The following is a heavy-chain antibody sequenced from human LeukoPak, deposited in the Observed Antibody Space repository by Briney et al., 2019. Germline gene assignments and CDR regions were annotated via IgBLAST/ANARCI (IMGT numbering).Heavy chain of an antibody. Sequence: SETLSLTCAVYGGSFSGYYWSWIRQPPGKGLEWIGEINHSGSTNYNPSLKSRVTISVDTSKNQFSLKLSSVTAADTAVYYCARGRGRIGGYYFDYWGQGNLVTVSS. CDR3: ARGRGRIGGYYFDY. CDR1: GGSFSGYY. V-gene: IGHV4-34*01. D-gene: IGHD3-16*01. J-gene: IGHJ4*02. CDR2: INHSGST.